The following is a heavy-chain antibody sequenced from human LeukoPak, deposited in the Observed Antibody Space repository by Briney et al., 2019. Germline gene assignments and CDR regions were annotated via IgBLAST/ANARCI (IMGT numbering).Heavy chain of an antibody. D-gene: IGHD2-2*01. J-gene: IGHJ4*02. CDR3: ARYIPGKFDY. CDR2: IYPGDSDT. Sequence: GESLKISCKGSGYSFTSYWIGWVRQMPGEGLEWMGIIYPGDSDTKYSPSFQGQVTISADRSISTAFLQWSSLKASDTAMYYCARYIPGKFDYWGQGALVTVSS. V-gene: IGHV5-51*01. CDR1: GYSFTSYW.